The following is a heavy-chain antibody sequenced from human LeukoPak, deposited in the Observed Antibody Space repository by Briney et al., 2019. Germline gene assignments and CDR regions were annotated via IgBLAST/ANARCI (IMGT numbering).Heavy chain of an antibody. D-gene: IGHD3-16*02. CDR1: GFTFSSYA. CDR2: ISYDGSNK. V-gene: IGHV3-30*04. Sequence: GRSLRLSCAASGFTFSSYAMHWVRQAPGKGLEWVAVISYDGSNKYYADSVEGRFTISRDNSKNTLYLQMNSLRAEDTAVYYCARDRDYVWGSYRFDYWGQGTLVTVSS. CDR3: ARDRDYVWGSYRFDY. J-gene: IGHJ4*02.